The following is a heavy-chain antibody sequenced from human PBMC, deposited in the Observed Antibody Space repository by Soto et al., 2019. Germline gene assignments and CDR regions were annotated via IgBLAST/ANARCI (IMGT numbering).Heavy chain of an antibody. V-gene: IGHV3-7*05. CDR2: IDQDGSGK. CDR3: ARRREETGRTLDY. J-gene: IGHJ4*02. D-gene: IGHD1-1*01. Sequence: EVHLVESGGGLVQRGGSLRLSWAASGFTFRAYWMSWVRQAPGKGLEWVANIDQDGSGKYYVDSVRGRFTISRDNAHNSLYLQTNSLRDEDTAVYFCARRREETGRTLDYWGQGTLVNVSS. CDR1: GFTFRAYW.